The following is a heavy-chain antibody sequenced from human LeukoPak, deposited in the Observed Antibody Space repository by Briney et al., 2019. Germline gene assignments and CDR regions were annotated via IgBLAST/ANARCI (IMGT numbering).Heavy chain of an antibody. CDR1: GFTFTSYA. Sequence: PGGSLRLSCAASGFTFTSYAMTWVRQAPGKGLEWVSVISGSGGSTYYADSVKGRFTISRDNSKSTLFLQMDSLRAEDTAVYYCARDGAKFDDYWGQGTLVTVSS. V-gene: IGHV3-23*01. D-gene: IGHD4/OR15-4a*01. CDR2: ISGSGGST. J-gene: IGHJ4*02. CDR3: ARDGAKFDDY.